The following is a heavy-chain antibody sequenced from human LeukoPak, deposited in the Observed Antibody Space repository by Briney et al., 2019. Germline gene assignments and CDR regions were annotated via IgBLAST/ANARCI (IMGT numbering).Heavy chain of an antibody. CDR3: ARGLVVAATPSY. V-gene: IGHV1-8*01. CDR1: GCTFTSYD. J-gene: IGHJ4*02. CDR2: MNPNSGNT. D-gene: IGHD2-15*01. Sequence: GASVKVSCKASGCTFTSYDINWVRQATGQGLEWMGWMNPNSGNTGYAQKFQGRVTMTRNTSISTAYMELSSLRSEDTAVYYCARGLVVAATPSYWGQGTLVTVSS.